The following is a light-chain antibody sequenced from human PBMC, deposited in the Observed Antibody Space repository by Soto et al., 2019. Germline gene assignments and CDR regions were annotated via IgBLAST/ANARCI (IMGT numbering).Light chain of an antibody. CDR1: ESVSSS. Sequence: DIRMTQSPSTLSAVVGDRVTITCRASESVSSSVAWYQQKPGKAPKLLIYDASTLESGVPSRFNGSGFETEFTLTINSLQPDDFGTYYCQQYESFSPYTFGRGTRLEIK. CDR3: QQYESFSPYT. V-gene: IGKV1-5*01. J-gene: IGKJ2*01. CDR2: DAS.